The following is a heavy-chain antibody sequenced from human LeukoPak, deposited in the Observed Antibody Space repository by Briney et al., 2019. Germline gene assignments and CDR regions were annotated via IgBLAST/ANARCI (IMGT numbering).Heavy chain of an antibody. D-gene: IGHD5-18*01. CDR3: AREVVDTAMVSAFDI. CDR2: ISSSSSYI. V-gene: IGHV3-21*01. Sequence: GGSLRLSCAASGFTFSSYSMNWVRQAPGKGLEWASSISSSSSYIYYADSVRGRFTISRDNAKNSLYLQMNSLRAEDTAVYYCAREVVDTAMVSAFDIWGQGTMVTVSS. CDR1: GFTFSSYS. J-gene: IGHJ3*02.